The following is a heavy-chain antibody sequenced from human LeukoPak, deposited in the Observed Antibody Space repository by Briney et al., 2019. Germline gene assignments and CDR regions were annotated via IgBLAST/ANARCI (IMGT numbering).Heavy chain of an antibody. Sequence: GGSLRLSCAVSGFTLSSNGMQWVRQAPGKGLEWDAVISYDGTNKYYGGSVTGRVTSSRDKSKNTLYLQMNSLRAEDTAVYYCAKDTFPWGMDVWGQGTTVTGSS. CDR1: GFTLSSNG. CDR3: AKDTFPWGMDV. CDR2: ISYDGTNK. J-gene: IGHJ6*02. D-gene: IGHD2-21*01. V-gene: IGHV3-30*18.